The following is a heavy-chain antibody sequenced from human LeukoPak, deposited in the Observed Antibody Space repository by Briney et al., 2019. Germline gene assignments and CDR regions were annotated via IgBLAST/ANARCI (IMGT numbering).Heavy chain of an antibody. Sequence: GGSLRFSCAASGFTFSSYGMHWVRQAPGKGLEWVAVISYDGSNKYYADSVKGRFTISRDNSKNTLYLQMNSLRAEDTAVYYCAKDGLVGAIDYWGQGTLVTVSS. D-gene: IGHD1-26*01. V-gene: IGHV3-30*18. CDR3: AKDGLVGAIDY. CDR2: ISYDGSNK. CDR1: GFTFSSYG. J-gene: IGHJ4*02.